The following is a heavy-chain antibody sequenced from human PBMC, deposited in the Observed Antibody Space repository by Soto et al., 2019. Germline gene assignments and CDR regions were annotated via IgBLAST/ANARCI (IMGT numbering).Heavy chain of an antibody. Sequence: SETLSLTCAVSGYSISSSNWWGWIRQPPGKGLEWIGYIYYSGTTYYNPSLKSRVTMSVDTSKNQFSLKLTSVTAVDTAVYYCARRDITRPIDYWGQGTLVTVSS. J-gene: IGHJ4*02. V-gene: IGHV4-28*01. CDR1: GYSISSSNW. CDR2: IYYSGTT. CDR3: ARRDITRPIDY. D-gene: IGHD6-6*01.